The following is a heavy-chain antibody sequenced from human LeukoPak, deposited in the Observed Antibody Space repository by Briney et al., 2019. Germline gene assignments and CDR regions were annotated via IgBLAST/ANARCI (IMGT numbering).Heavy chain of an antibody. D-gene: IGHD6-13*01. CDR2: IYYSGST. CDR1: GGSFSGYY. Sequence: SETLSLTCAVYGGSFSGYYWSLIRQPPGKGLEWIGYIYYSGSTNYNPSLKSRVTISVDTSKNQFSLKLSSVTAADTAVYYCARALAAAGTVRHYYYGMDVWGQGTTVTVSS. V-gene: IGHV4-59*01. CDR3: ARALAAAGTVRHYYYGMDV. J-gene: IGHJ6*02.